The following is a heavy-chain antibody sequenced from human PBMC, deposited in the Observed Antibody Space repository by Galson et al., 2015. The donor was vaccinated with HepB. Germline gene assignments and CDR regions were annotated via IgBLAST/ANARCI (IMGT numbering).Heavy chain of an antibody. CDR3: ARGESGSFYVGGLDY. CDR1: GYTFTGYY. J-gene: IGHJ4*02. CDR2: INPNSGGT. D-gene: IGHD3-10*01. V-gene: IGHV1-2*04. Sequence: SVKVSCKASGYTFTGYYMHWVRQAPGQGLEWMGWINPNSGGTNYAQKFQGWVTMTRDTSISTAYMELSRLRSDDTAVYYCARGESGSFYVGGLDYWGQGTLVTVSS.